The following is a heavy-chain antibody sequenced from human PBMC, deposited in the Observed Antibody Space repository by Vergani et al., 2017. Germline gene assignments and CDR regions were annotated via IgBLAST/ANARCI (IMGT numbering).Heavy chain of an antibody. Sequence: QLQLQESGPGLVKPSETLSLTCIVSGGSISTSSYSWGWIRQPPGKGLEWIGNIFYSGSTGYNPSLNSRVTISVDTSNNQFSLKLRSVTAADTAVYYCARNPPNYDFWSGYIAMTPFDIWGQGTMVTVSS. CDR3: ARNPPNYDFWSGYIAMTPFDI. CDR2: IFYSGST. J-gene: IGHJ3*02. D-gene: IGHD3-3*01. CDR1: GGSISTSSYS. V-gene: IGHV4-39*01.